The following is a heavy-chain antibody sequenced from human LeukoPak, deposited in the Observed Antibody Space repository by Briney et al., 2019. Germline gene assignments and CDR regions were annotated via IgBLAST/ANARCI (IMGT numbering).Heavy chain of an antibody. J-gene: IGHJ5*02. Sequence: GGSLRLSCAASGFTFSSYSMNWVRQAPGKGLEWVSSISSSSSYIYYADSVKGRFTISRDNAKNSLYLQMNSLRAEDTAVYYCARDWPGGGFDPWGQGTLVTVYS. CDR3: ARDWPGGGFDP. CDR2: ISSSSSYI. CDR1: GFTFSSYS. D-gene: IGHD3-10*01. V-gene: IGHV3-21*01.